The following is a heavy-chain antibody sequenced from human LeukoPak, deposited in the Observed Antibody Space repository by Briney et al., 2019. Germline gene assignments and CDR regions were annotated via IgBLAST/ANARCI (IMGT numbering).Heavy chain of an antibody. V-gene: IGHV4-59*08. Sequence: SETLSLTCPVSGGSISSYYWSWIRQPPGKGLEWIGYIYYSGSTNYNPSLKSRLTISVDTSKNQFSLKLSSVTAADTAVYYCARSIAAAGYFQHWGQGTLVTVSS. D-gene: IGHD6-13*01. CDR3: ARSIAAAGYFQH. J-gene: IGHJ1*01. CDR2: IYYSGST. CDR1: GGSISSYY.